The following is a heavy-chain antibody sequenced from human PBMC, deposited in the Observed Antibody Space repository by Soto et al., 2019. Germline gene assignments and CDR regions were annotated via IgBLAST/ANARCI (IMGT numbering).Heavy chain of an antibody. CDR2: INPSGGST. Sequence: QVQLVQSGAEVKKPGASVKVSCKASGYTFTSYYMHWVRQAPGQGIEWMGIINPSGGSTSYAQKFQGRVTMTRDTSTSTVYMELSSLRSEDTAVYYCARDREYDFWSGYPNGDYYYYYMDVWGKGTTVTVSS. CDR3: ARDREYDFWSGYPNGDYYYYYMDV. J-gene: IGHJ6*03. CDR1: GYTFTSYY. D-gene: IGHD3-3*01. V-gene: IGHV1-46*03.